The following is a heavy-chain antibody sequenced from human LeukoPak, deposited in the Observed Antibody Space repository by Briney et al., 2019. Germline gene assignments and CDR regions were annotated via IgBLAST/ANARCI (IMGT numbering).Heavy chain of an antibody. CDR2: ISSSGSTI. V-gene: IGHV3-48*03. Sequence: GGSLRLSCVASGFTFSSYEMNWVRQAPGKGLEWVSYISSSGSTIYYADSVKGRFTISRDNAKNSLYLQMNSLRAEDTAVYYCARGSSTSVILSNAFDIWGQGTMVTVSS. D-gene: IGHD2-2*01. CDR3: ARGSSTSVILSNAFDI. CDR1: GFTFSSYE. J-gene: IGHJ3*02.